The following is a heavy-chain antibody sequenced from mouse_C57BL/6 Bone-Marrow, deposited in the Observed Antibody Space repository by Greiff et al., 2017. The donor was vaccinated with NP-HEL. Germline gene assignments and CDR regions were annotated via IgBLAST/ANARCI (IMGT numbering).Heavy chain of an antibody. J-gene: IGHJ2*01. D-gene: IGHD3-3*01. V-gene: IGHV1-26*01. CDR2: INPNNGGT. CDR1: GYTFTDYY. Sequence: VQLQQSGPELVKPGASVKISCKASGYTFTDYYMNWVKQSHGKSLEWIGDINPNNGGTSYNQKFKGKATLTVDKSSSTAYMELRSLTSEDSAVYYCARGTVHFDYWGQGTTLTVSS. CDR3: ARGTVHFDY.